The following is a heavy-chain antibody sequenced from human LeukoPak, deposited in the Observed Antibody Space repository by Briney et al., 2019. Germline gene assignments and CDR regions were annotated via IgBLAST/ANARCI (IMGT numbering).Heavy chain of an antibody. CDR3: ARRSSSEF. D-gene: IGHD6-6*01. CDR2: INPGNSDT. CDR1: GYSFSNYW. V-gene: IGHV5-51*01. J-gene: IGHJ4*02. Sequence: GESLKISCKGSGYSFSNYWIGWVRQMPGKGLEWMAIINPGNSDTKYNPAFQGQVTISADKSISTAYLRWNSLKASDSAMYYCARRSSSEFWGQGTLVTVSS.